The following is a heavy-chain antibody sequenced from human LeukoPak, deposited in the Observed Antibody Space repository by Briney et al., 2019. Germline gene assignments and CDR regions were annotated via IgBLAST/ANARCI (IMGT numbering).Heavy chain of an antibody. CDR2: INVDSGNT. J-gene: IGHJ6*03. V-gene: IGHV1-3*03. CDR3: ARDGGYNWNYFGYYYYMDV. D-gene: IGHD1-7*01. Sequence: ASVKVSCKASGYTFTSYAMHWVRQAPGQRLEWMAWINVDSGNTKYPQEFQGRVTMTRDLSTSTVYMELSSLRSEDTAVYYCARDGGYNWNYFGYYYYMDVWGKGTAVTISS. CDR1: GYTFTSYA.